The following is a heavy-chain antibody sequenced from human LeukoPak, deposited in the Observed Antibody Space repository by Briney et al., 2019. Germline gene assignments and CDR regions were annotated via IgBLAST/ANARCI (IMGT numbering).Heavy chain of an antibody. CDR1: GGSISSSSYY. D-gene: IGHD6-13*01. Sequence: PSETLSLTCTVSGGSISSSSYYWGWIRQPPGKGLEWIGSIYYSGSTYYNPSLKSRVTIPVDTSKNQFSLKLSSVTAADTAVYYCARERPRDYSSSWYLRDWFDPWGQGTLVTVSS. CDR2: IYYSGST. V-gene: IGHV4-39*07. J-gene: IGHJ5*02. CDR3: ARERPRDYSSSWYLRDWFDP.